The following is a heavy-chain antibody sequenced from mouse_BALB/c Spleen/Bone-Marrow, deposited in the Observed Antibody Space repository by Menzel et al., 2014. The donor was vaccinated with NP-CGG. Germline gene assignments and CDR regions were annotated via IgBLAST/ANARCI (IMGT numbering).Heavy chain of an antibody. CDR2: INPYNGGT. D-gene: IGHD2-4*01. V-gene: IGHV1-18*01. Sequence: EVQLQQSGPELVKPGASMKISCKASGYSFTGYTMNWVKQSHGKNLEWIGLINPYNGGTSYNQKFKGKATLTADKSSSTANREILRLTSEDSAVYYCARGISTMITAWFAYWGQGTLVTVSA. CDR1: GYSFTGYT. CDR3: ARGISTMITAWFAY. J-gene: IGHJ3*01.